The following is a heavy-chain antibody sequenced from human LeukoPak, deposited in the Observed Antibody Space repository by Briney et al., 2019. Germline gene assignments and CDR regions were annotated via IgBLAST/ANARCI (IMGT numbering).Heavy chain of an antibody. CDR2: IYYSGST. D-gene: IGHD6-13*01. Sequence: SETLSLTCTVSGGSISSSSYYWGWIRQPPGKGLEWLGSIYYSGSTYYNPSLKSRVTISVDTSKNQFSLKLSSVTAADTAVYYCARDRGLAAAGTNWFDPWGQGTLVTVSS. J-gene: IGHJ5*02. V-gene: IGHV4-39*07. CDR1: GGSISSSSYY. CDR3: ARDRGLAAAGTNWFDP.